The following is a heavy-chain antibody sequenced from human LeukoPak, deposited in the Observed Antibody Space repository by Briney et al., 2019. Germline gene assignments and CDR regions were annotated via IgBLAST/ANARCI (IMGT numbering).Heavy chain of an antibody. CDR1: GGSISSYY. CDR3: ARGIMVRGVQKYNWFDP. Sequence: SETLSLTCTVSGGSISSYYWSWIRQPPGKGLEWIGYIYYSGSTNYNPSLKSRVTISVDTSKNQFSLKLSSVTAADTAVYYCARGIMVRGVQKYNWFDPWGQGTLVTVSS. D-gene: IGHD3-10*01. CDR2: IYYSGST. V-gene: IGHV4-59*12. J-gene: IGHJ5*02.